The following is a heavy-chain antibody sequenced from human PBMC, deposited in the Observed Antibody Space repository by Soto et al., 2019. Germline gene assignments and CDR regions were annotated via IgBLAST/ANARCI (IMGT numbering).Heavy chain of an antibody. CDR3: ARDQDTDMVGYYYYGMDV. CDR1: GFTFSSYE. D-gene: IGHD5-18*01. J-gene: IGHJ6*02. CDR2: ISSSGSTI. V-gene: IGHV3-48*03. Sequence: EVQLVESGGGLVQPGGSLRLSCAASGFTFSSYEMNWVRQAPGKGLEWVSYISSSGSTIYYADSVKGRFTISRHNAKNSLYLQMNSLRAEDTAVYYCARDQDTDMVGYYYYGMDVWGQGTTVTVSS.